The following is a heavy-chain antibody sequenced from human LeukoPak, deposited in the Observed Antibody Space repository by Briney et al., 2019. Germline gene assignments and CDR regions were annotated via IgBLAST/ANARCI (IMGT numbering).Heavy chain of an antibody. V-gene: IGHV1-24*01. CDR2: FDPEDGET. Sequence: ASVKVSCKVSGNTLTELSMHWVRQAPGKGLEWMGGFDPEDGETIYAQKFQGRVTMTRNTSISTDYMELSSLRFEDTDVYYCARGYRYYYGSVPSPGHDYWGQGTLVTVSS. CDR3: ARGYRYYYGSVPSPGHDY. CDR1: GNTLTELS. J-gene: IGHJ4*02. D-gene: IGHD3-10*01.